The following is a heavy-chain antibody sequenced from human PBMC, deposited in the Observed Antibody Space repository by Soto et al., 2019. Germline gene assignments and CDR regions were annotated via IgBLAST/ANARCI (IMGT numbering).Heavy chain of an antibody. J-gene: IGHJ6*02. CDR1: GYTFTGYY. D-gene: IGHD3-10*01. CDR3: ARDEQFGESHHTAKYYGMDV. Sequence: SVKVSCKASGYTFTGYYMHWVRQAPGQGLEWMGWINPNSGGTNYAQKFQGRVTMTRDTSISTAYMELSRLRSDDTAVYYCARDEQFGESHHTAKYYGMDVWGQGTTVTV. CDR2: INPNSGGT. V-gene: IGHV1-2*02.